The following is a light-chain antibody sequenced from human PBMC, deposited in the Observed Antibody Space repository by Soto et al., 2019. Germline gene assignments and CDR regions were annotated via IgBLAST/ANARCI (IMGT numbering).Light chain of an antibody. Sequence: EIVMTQSPATLSVSPGARAPLSCRASQSVSSNLAWYQQKPGQAPRLLIYGASTRATGIPARFSGSGSGTEFTLTISSLQSEDFAVYYCQQRSNWPPITFGQGTRLEIK. CDR2: GAS. CDR1: QSVSSN. V-gene: IGKV3D-15*01. CDR3: QQRSNWPPIT. J-gene: IGKJ5*01.